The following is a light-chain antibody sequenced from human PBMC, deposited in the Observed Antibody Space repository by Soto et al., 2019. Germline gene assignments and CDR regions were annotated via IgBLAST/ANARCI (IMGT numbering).Light chain of an antibody. CDR1: QSVSSSY. CDR3: QQYAGSPWT. CDR2: GAS. Sequence: EIVLTQSPGTLSLSPGERATLSCRASQSVSSSYLAWYQQKPGQAPRLLIYGASSRATGIPDRFSGSGSGTDFTLTISRLEPEDFAAYYCQQYAGSPWTFGQGTKVDIK. J-gene: IGKJ1*01. V-gene: IGKV3-20*01.